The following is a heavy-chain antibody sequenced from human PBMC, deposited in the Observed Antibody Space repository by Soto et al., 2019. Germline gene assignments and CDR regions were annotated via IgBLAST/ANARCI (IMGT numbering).Heavy chain of an antibody. V-gene: IGHV3-66*01. CDR2: IYSGGST. D-gene: IGHD3-3*01. CDR3: ARDRSTIYAFDI. CDR1: GFTVSSNY. J-gene: IGHJ3*02. Sequence: EVQLVECGGGLDQPGGSLRLSCAASGFTVSSNYMSWVRQAPGKGLEWVSVIYSGGSTYYADSVKGRFTISRDNSKNTLYLQMNSLRAEDTAVYYCARDRSTIYAFDIWGQGAMVPVSS.